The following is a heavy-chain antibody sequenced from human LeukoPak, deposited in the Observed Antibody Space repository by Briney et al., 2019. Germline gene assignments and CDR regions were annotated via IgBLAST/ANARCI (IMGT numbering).Heavy chain of an antibody. CDR1: GGSVSSGSYY. V-gene: IGHV4-61*01. CDR3: ARHLNNCGDDCYIFDY. D-gene: IGHD2-21*01. Sequence: SETLSLTCTVSGGSVSSGSYYWSWIRQPPGKGLEWIGYIYYSGSTNYNPSLKSRVTISVDTSKNQFSLKLRSVTAADTAVYYCARHLNNCGDDCYIFDYWGQGTMVTVSS. CDR2: IYYSGST. J-gene: IGHJ4*02.